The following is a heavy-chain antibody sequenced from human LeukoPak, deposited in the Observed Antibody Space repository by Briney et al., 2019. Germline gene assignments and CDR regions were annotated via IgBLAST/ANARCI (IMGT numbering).Heavy chain of an antibody. V-gene: IGHV4-39*07. J-gene: IGHJ3*02. D-gene: IGHD4-17*01. CDR3: AREIRQGAFDI. CDR2: IYYSGST. Sequence: SETLSLTCTVSGGSISSSSYYWGWIRQPPGKGLEWIGSIYYSGSTYYNPSLKSRVTISVDTSKNQFSLKLSSVTAADTAVYYCAREIRQGAFDIWGQGTMVTVSS. CDR1: GGSISSSSYY.